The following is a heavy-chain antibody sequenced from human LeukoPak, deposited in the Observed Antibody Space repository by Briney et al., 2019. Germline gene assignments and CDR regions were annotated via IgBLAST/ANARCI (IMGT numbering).Heavy chain of an antibody. Sequence: GGSLRLSCAASGFTFSSYAMSWVRQAPGKGLEWVSAIGGSGGSTYYADSVKGRFTISRDNSKNTLYLQMNSLRAEDTAVYYCAKASTDDFWSADSFDPWGQGTLVTVSS. D-gene: IGHD3-3*01. CDR2: IGGSGGST. CDR1: GFTFSSYA. CDR3: AKASTDDFWSADSFDP. V-gene: IGHV3-23*01. J-gene: IGHJ5*02.